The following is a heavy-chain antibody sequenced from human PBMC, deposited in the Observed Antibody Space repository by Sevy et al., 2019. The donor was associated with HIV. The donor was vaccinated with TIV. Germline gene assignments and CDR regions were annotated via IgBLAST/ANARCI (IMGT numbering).Heavy chain of an antibody. J-gene: IGHJ6*02. CDR2: ISGSGGST. V-gene: IGHV3-23*01. Sequence: GGSLRLSCAASGFTFSSYAMSWVRQAPGKGLEWVSAISGSGGSTYYADSVKGRFTISRDNSKNTLYLQMNSLRAEDTAVYYCAKDIVVVVAAYDGMDVWGRGTTVTVSS. D-gene: IGHD2-15*01. CDR1: GFTFSSYA. CDR3: AKDIVVVVAAYDGMDV.